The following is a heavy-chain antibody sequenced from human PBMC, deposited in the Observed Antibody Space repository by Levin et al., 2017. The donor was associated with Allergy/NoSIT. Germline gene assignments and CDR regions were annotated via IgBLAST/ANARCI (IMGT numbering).Heavy chain of an antibody. Sequence: SCAASGFTFSSYGMHWVRQAPGKGLEWVAVIWYDGSNKYYADSVKGRFTISRDNSKNTLYLQMNSLRAEDTAVYYCARMAKSLEGDYWGQGTLVTVSS. V-gene: IGHV3-33*01. D-gene: IGHD5-24*01. CDR2: IWYDGSNK. J-gene: IGHJ4*02. CDR1: GFTFSSYG. CDR3: ARMAKSLEGDY.